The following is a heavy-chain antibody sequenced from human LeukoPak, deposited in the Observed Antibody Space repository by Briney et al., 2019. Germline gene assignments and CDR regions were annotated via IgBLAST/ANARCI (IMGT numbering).Heavy chain of an antibody. J-gene: IGHJ6*03. CDR2: IIPIFGTA. CDR3: ARGYCSSTSCLTGGYYYYYYMDV. Sequence: SVKVSCKASGGTFSSYAISWVRQAPGQGLEWMGGIIPIFGTANYAQKFQGRVTITADESTSTAYMELSSLRSEDTAVYYCARGYCSSTSCLTGGYYYYYYMDVWGKGTTVTVSS. D-gene: IGHD2-2*01. V-gene: IGHV1-69*13. CDR1: GGTFSSYA.